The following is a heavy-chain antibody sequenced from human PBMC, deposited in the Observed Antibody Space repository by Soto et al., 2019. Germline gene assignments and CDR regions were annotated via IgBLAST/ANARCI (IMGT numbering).Heavy chain of an antibody. D-gene: IGHD6-19*01. J-gene: IGHJ3*02. V-gene: IGHV4-59*12. CDR3: ARDSGNAFDI. CDR1: GGSISSYY. CDR2: IYYSGST. Sequence: SXTXXLTCTVSGGSISSYYWSWIRQPPGKGLEWIGYIYYSGSTNYNPSLKSRVTISVDTSKNQFSLKLSSVTAADTAVYYCARDSGNAFDIWGQGTMVTVSS.